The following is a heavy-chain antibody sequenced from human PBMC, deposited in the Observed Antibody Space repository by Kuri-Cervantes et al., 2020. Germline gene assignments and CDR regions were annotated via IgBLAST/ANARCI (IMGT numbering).Heavy chain of an antibody. D-gene: IGHD6-13*01. CDR3: ARGVTTGYSSSWYQAHHYYYMDV. CDR1: GGSVSSGSYY. J-gene: IGHJ6*03. V-gene: IGHV4-61*01. CDR2: IYYSGST. Sequence: ESLKISCTVSGGSVSSGSYYWSWIRQPPGKGLEWIGYIYYSGSTNYNPSLKSRVTISVDTSKNQFSLKLSSVTAADTAVYYCARGVTTGYSSSWYQAHHYYYMDVWGKGTTVTVSS.